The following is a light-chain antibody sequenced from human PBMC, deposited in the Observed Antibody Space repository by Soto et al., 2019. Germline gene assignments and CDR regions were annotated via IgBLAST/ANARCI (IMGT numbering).Light chain of an antibody. Sequence: QSALTQPASVSGSPGQSITISCTGASSDVGNCNCVSWYQQHPGKAPKLMIYEVSNRPSGVSDRFSGSKAGNTASLTISGLQAEDEADYDCSSFTTSSTWVFGGGTKVTVL. CDR2: EVS. CDR3: SSFTTSSTWV. CDR1: SSDVGNCNC. J-gene: IGLJ3*02. V-gene: IGLV2-14*01.